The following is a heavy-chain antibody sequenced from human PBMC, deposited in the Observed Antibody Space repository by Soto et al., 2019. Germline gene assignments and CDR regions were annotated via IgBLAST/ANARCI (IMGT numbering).Heavy chain of an antibody. CDR3: AKGWEVIMGAHY. D-gene: IGHD1-26*01. V-gene: IGHV1-2*02. CDR2: INPRSGDT. CDR1: GYTFTGYF. J-gene: IGHJ4*02. Sequence: QVQLVQSGAEVKKPGASVKVSCKASGYTFTGYFIHWVRQAPGQGLEWMGWINPRSGDTNYAQNFQSRVTMTRDTSITTAYMELSTLRSDDTAVYYCAKGWEVIMGAHYWGQGTLITVSS.